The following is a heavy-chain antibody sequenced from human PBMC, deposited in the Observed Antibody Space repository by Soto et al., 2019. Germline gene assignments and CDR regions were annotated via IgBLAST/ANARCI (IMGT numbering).Heavy chain of an antibody. CDR1: GFTFSSYG. V-gene: IGHV1-2*02. Sequence: VGSLRLSCASSGFTFSSYGMHWVRQAPGKGLEWMGWINPNSGGTNYAQKFQGRVTMTRDTSISTAYMELSRLRSDDTAVYYCARETSTFAPYSGSYYDYYYGMDVWGQGTTVTVSS. CDR3: ARETSTFAPYSGSYYDYYYGMDV. CDR2: INPNSGGT. J-gene: IGHJ6*02. D-gene: IGHD1-26*01.